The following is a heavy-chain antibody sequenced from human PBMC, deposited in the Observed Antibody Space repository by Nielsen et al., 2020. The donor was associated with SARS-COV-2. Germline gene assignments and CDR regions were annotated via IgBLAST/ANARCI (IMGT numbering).Heavy chain of an antibody. CDR3: AKDFSDFWSGYYYYYYYMDV. Sequence: VRQAPGKGLEWVANIKQDGSEKYYVDSVKGRFTISRDNSKNTLYLQMNSLRAEDTAVYYCAKDFSDFWSGYYYYYYYMDVWGKGTTVTVSS. V-gene: IGHV3-7*01. CDR2: IKQDGSEK. J-gene: IGHJ6*03. D-gene: IGHD3-3*01.